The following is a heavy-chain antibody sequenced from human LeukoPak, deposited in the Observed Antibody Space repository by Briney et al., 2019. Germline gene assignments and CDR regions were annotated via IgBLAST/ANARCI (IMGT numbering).Heavy chain of an antibody. D-gene: IGHD3-10*01. CDR3: ATVGIYYGSGSYRH. CDR1: GYTLTELS. Sequence: ASVKVSCKVSGYTLTELSMHWVRQAPGKGLEWMGGFDPEDGETIYAQKFQGRVTMTEDTSTDTAYMELSSLRSEDTAVYSCATVGIYYGSGSYRHWGQGTLVTVSS. J-gene: IGHJ4*02. V-gene: IGHV1-24*01. CDR2: FDPEDGET.